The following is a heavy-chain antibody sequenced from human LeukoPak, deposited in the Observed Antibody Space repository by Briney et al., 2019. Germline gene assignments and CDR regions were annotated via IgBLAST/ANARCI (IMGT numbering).Heavy chain of an antibody. J-gene: IGHJ3*02. D-gene: IGHD1-26*01. CDR1: GDSISSYF. Sequence: SETLSLTCTVSGDSISSYFGSWIRQPPGKGLEWIGYNSGSTNYNPSLKSRVTILLDRSKNQFSLKLSSVTAADTAVYYCARGRGYGGNYLRSFDIWGQGTMVTVSS. CDR3: ARGRGYGGNYLRSFDI. V-gene: IGHV4-59*08. CDR2: NSGST.